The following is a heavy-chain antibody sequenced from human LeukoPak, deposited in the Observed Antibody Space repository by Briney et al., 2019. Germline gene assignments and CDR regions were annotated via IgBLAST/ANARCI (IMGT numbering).Heavy chain of an antibody. D-gene: IGHD6-13*01. CDR2: ISGYNGNI. Sequence: ASVKVSCKASGYTFTRYGISWVRQAPGQGLEWMGWISGYNGNIKYAQKVQGRVTMTTDTSTSTAYMELRSLRSDDTAVYYCARVAVGQQLAPGHSYYYYYGMDVWGQGTTVTVSS. CDR1: GYTFTRYG. J-gene: IGHJ6*02. CDR3: ARVAVGQQLAPGHSYYYYYGMDV. V-gene: IGHV1-18*01.